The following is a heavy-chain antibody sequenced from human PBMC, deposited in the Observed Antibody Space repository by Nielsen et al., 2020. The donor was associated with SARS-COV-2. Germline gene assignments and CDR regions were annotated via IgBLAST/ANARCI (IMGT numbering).Heavy chain of an antibody. Sequence: GGSLRLSCAASGFTLISYGMNWVRQAPGKGLEWLSHMSSSGSVIYYADSVKGRFTISRDNAKNSLYLQMNSLRAEDTAVYYCARGDFWSGYYLDYWGQGTLVTVSS. CDR3: ARGDFWSGYYLDY. V-gene: IGHV3-48*04. J-gene: IGHJ4*02. CDR1: GFTLISYG. D-gene: IGHD3-3*01. CDR2: MSSSGSVI.